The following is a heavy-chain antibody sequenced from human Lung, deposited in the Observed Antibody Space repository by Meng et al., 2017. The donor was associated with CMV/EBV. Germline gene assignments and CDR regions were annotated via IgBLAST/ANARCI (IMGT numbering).Heavy chain of an antibody. CDR1: GGSISSGGYY. CDR3: ARASYGSGSPLGESWFDP. D-gene: IGHD3-10*01. J-gene: IGHJ5*02. V-gene: IGHV4-31*03. Sequence: QAQLQESGPGLVTPSQTLSLTCTVSGGSISSGGYYWSWIRQHPGKGLEWIGYIHSSGSTYYNPSLRSRLTISVDTSKNQFSLKLSSVTAADTAVYYCARASYGSGSPLGESWFDPWGQGTLVTVSS. CDR2: IHSSGST.